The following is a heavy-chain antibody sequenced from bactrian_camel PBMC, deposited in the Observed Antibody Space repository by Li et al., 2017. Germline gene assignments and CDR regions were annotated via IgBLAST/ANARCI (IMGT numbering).Heavy chain of an antibody. CDR3: ASDHGLECTVVHVDGY. CDR1: GSGYISGTAC. D-gene: IGHD6*01. CDR2: IAPATGTT. J-gene: IGHJ4*01. V-gene: IGHV3S1*01. Sequence: VQLVESGGGSVDAGGSLTLSCAASGSGYISGTACMGWFRQVTGKEREGIAAIAPATGTTFYSDSVKGRFTISHVNANNTLQLQMNGLKPEDTAMYYCASDHGLECTVVHVDGYWGQGTQVTVS.